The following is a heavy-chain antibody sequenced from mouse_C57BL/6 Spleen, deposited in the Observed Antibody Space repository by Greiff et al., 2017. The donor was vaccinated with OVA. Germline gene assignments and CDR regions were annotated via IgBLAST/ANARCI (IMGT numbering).Heavy chain of an antibody. D-gene: IGHD1-1*01. CDR2: LWSGGST. V-gene: IGHV2-2*01. CDR1: GFSLTSYG. CDR3: ARNEGRTTVVAIDD. Sequence: ESGPGLVQPSQSLSITCPVSGFSLTSYGVHWVRQSPGKGLEWLGVLWSGGSTDYNAAFISRLSISKDNSKSQVFFKMNSLQADDTTIYYCARNEGRTTVVAIDDWGQGTTLTVSS. J-gene: IGHJ2*01.